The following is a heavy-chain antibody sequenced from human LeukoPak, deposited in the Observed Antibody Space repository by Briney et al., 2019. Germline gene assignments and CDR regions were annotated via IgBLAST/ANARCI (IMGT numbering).Heavy chain of an antibody. CDR1: GFTFNNNA. CDR3: ARCTASCYANAFDV. Sequence: PGGSLRLSCATSGFTFNNNAMSWVRQAPGKGLEWVSAINGGGDATEYADSVKGRFTISRDTSKNTLYLQMNSLRPDDTAVYYCARCTASCYANAFDVWGQGTLLTVSS. D-gene: IGHD2-2*01. J-gene: IGHJ3*01. V-gene: IGHV3-23*01. CDR2: INGGGDAT.